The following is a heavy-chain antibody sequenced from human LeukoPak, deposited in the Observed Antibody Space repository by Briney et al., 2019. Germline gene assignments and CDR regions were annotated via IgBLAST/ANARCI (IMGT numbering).Heavy chain of an antibody. CDR2: IYYSGST. CDR1: GGSISSSSYH. D-gene: IGHD3-22*01. J-gene: IGHJ6*02. Sequence: SETLSLTCTVSGGSISSSSYHWGWIRQPPGKGLEWIGSIYYSGSTYYNPSLKSRVTISVDTSKNQFSLKLSSVTAADTAVYYCARQKDYYDSSGCYLRYYYYYGMDVWGQGTTVTVSS. CDR3: ARQKDYYDSSGCYLRYYYYYGMDV. V-gene: IGHV4-39*01.